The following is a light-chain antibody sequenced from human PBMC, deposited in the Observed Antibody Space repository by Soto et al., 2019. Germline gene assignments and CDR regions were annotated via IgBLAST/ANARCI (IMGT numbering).Light chain of an antibody. V-gene: IGLV1-40*01. J-gene: IGLJ1*01. Sequence: QSVLAQPPSVSGAPGQRVTISCTGSSSDIGASYDVHWSQHLPGTARNLLLYGNTNRPSGVPDRFPGSKSGTSVSLAITGLQVEDEAYYYCQSYDTSLTGSYVFGTGTKVTVL. CDR2: GNT. CDR1: SSDIGASYD. CDR3: QSYDTSLTGSYV.